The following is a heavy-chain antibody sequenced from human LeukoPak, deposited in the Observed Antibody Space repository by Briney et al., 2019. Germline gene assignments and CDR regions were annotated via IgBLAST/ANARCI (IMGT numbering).Heavy chain of an antibody. Sequence: PGGSLRLSCVASGFTFSSYWMTWVRRAPGKGLEWVSYISSSGSTIYYADSVKGRFTISRDNAKNSLYLQMNSLRAEDTAVYYCASLHGSGSYDYWGRGTLVSVSS. D-gene: IGHD3-10*01. V-gene: IGHV3-48*03. CDR1: GFTFSSYW. J-gene: IGHJ2*01. CDR3: ASLHGSGSYDY. CDR2: ISSSGSTI.